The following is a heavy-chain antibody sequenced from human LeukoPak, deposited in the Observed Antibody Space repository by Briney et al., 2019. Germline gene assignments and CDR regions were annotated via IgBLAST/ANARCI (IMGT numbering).Heavy chain of an antibody. Sequence: PGRSLRLSCAASGFTFSSYSMHWVRQAPGKGPEVVSVIGGGGLTTFYADSVKDRFTISRDNSKNSLYREMGSLRAEDMAVYYCAREGGGSGLWYYDLWGRGTLVTVSS. CDR1: GFTFSSYS. CDR3: AREGGGSGLWYYDL. D-gene: IGHD1-26*01. V-gene: IGHV3-64*02. CDR2: IGGGGLTT. J-gene: IGHJ2*01.